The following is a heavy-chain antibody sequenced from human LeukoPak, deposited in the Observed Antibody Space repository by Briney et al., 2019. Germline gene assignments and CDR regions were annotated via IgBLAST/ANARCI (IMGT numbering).Heavy chain of an antibody. CDR3: ARDPQRRSSGWYNWFDP. CDR2: ISYDGSNK. D-gene: IGHD6-19*01. J-gene: IGHJ5*02. Sequence: GGSLRLSCAASGFTFSSYAMHWVRQAPGKGLEWVAVISYDGSNKYYADSVKGRFTISRDNSKNTLYLQMNSLRAEDTAVYYCARDPQRRSSGWYNWFDPWGQGTLVTVSS. V-gene: IGHV3-30*04. CDR1: GFTFSSYA.